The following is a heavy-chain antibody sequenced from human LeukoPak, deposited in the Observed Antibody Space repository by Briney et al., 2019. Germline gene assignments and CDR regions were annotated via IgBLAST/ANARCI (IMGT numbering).Heavy chain of an antibody. D-gene: IGHD2-21*01. Sequence: GGSLKLSCAASGFTFSDSGMHWVRQASGKGLEWVGRIRSKANSYATAYAASVKGRFTISRDDSKNTTYLQMNSLKTEDTAVYYCTRYGDYPFDYWGQGTLVTVSS. CDR3: TRYGDYPFDY. CDR1: GFTFSDSG. V-gene: IGHV3-73*01. CDR2: IRSKANSYAT. J-gene: IGHJ4*02.